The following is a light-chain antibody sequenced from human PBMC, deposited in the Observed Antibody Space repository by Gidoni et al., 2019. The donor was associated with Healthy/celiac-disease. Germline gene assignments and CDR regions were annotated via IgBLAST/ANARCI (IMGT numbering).Light chain of an antibody. V-gene: IGKV1-5*01. CDR2: DAS. Sequence: DIQMTQSLSTLSASVGDRVTITCRASQSISSWLAWYQQKPGKAPKLLIYDASSLESGVPSRFSGSGSGTEFTLTISSLQPDDFATYYCQQYNSFRTFGQGTKVEIK. CDR1: QSISSW. CDR3: QQYNSFRT. J-gene: IGKJ1*01.